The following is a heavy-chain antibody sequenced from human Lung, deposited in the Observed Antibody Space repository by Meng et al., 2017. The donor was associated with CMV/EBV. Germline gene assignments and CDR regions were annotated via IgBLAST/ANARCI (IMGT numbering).Heavy chain of an antibody. Sequence: ASVKVSXKASGYTFTGYYMHWVRQAPGQGLEWMGWMNPNSGNTGYSQKFQGRVTLTRVTSISTAYMELSSLTSDDTAVYYCARTRIEVEPDGSKIKYYNYVMDVWGQGTTVTVSS. J-gene: IGHJ6*02. V-gene: IGHV1-8*02. CDR1: GYTFTGYY. D-gene: IGHD2-2*01. CDR2: MNPNSGNT. CDR3: ARTRIEVEPDGSKIKYYNYVMDV.